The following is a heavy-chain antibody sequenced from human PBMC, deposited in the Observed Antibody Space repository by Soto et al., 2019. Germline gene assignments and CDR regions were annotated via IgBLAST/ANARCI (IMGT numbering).Heavy chain of an antibody. Sequence: TSVKLSCKASGYTFTGNYMHWVRQAPEQGLEWMGWINPNSGGTNYAQKFQGWVTMTRDTSISTAYMELSRLRSDDTAVYYCARAVARIAAAGTILLMDVWGQGTTVTVSS. D-gene: IGHD6-13*01. CDR3: ARAVARIAAAGTILLMDV. V-gene: IGHV1-2*04. J-gene: IGHJ6*02. CDR2: INPNSGGT. CDR1: GYTFTGNY.